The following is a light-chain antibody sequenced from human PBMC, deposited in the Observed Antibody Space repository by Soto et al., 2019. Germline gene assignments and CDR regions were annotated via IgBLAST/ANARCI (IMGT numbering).Light chain of an antibody. CDR2: NND. CDR1: SSNIGSYT. Sequence: QSVLTQPPSASGTPGQRVTISCSGSSSNIGSYTVNWYRQLPGTAPKLLIYNNDQRPSGVPDRFSGSKSGTSASLAIGRLQSEDEADYYCAAWDDSLNGLYVFGTGTKVTVL. V-gene: IGLV1-44*01. CDR3: AAWDDSLNGLYV. J-gene: IGLJ1*01.